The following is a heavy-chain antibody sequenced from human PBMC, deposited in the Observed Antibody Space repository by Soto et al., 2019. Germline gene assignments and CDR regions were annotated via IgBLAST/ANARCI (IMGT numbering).Heavy chain of an antibody. CDR3: AKDRGVVAVSTSAMYV. D-gene: IGHD4-4*01. V-gene: IGHV3-30*04. CDR2: ISYDGSNK. Sequence: QVQLVESGGSVVQPGRSLRLSCAAYGFTFSSYAMHWVRQAPGKGLEWVAVISYDGSNKYYADSVKGRFIISRDNSKNTLDLQVNSLRAEDTAVDYCAKDRGVVAVSTSAMYVWGQGTTVTVAS. CDR1: GFTFSSYA. J-gene: IGHJ6*02.